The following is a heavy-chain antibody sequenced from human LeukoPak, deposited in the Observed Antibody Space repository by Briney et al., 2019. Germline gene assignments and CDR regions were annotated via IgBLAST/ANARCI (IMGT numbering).Heavy chain of an antibody. V-gene: IGHV4-34*01. CDR1: GGSFSGYY. CDR3: ARVAWGYDYVWGSYRHHYFDY. CDR2: INHSGST. Sequence: SETLSLTCAVYGGSFSGYYWSWIRQHPGKGLEWIGEINHSGSTNYNPSLKSRVTISVDTSKNQFSLKLSSVTAADTAVYYCARVAWGYDYVWGSYRHHYFDYWGQGTLVTVSS. J-gene: IGHJ4*02. D-gene: IGHD3-16*02.